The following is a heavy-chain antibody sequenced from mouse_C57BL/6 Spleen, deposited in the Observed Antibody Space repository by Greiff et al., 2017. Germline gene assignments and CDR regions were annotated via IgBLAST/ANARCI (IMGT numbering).Heavy chain of an antibody. CDR2: ISDGGSYT. V-gene: IGHV5-4*01. D-gene: IGHD1-1*01. J-gene: IGHJ4*01. CDR1: GFTFSSYA. CDR3: AREGITTVVAHYYAMDY. Sequence: EVKLVVSGGGLVKPGGSLKLSCAASGFTFSSYAMSWVRQTPEKRLEWVATISDGGSYTYYPDNVKGRFTISRDNAKNNLYLQMSHLKSEDTAMYYCAREGITTVVAHYYAMDYWGQGTSVTVSS.